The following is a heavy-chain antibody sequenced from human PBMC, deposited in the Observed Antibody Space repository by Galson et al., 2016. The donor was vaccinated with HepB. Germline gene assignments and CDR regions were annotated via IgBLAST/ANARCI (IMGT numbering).Heavy chain of an antibody. J-gene: IGHJ4*02. V-gene: IGHV3-48*04. Sequence: SLRLSCAVSGFTFSSQSMNWVRQAPGKGLEWVSYISGSGGIIFYADSMKGRFTISRDHAKNSVYLEMNSLRAEDTAVYYCAGLHFDAFPSPGYWGQGTLVTVSS. CDR1: GFTFSSQS. CDR3: AGLHFDAFPSPGY. CDR2: ISGSGGII. D-gene: IGHD3-16*01.